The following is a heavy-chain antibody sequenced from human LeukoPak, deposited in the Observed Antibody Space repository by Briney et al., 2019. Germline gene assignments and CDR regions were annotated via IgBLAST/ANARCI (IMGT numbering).Heavy chain of an antibody. Sequence: SETLSLTCTVSGGSVSSGSYYWSWIRQPPGKGLEWIGYIYYSGSTNYNPSLKSRGTISVDTSKNQFSLKLSSVTAADTAVYYCARDRVAATSLDYWGQGTLVTVSS. CDR3: ARDRVAATSLDY. V-gene: IGHV4-61*01. J-gene: IGHJ4*02. D-gene: IGHD6-25*01. CDR2: IYYSGST. CDR1: GGSVSSGSYY.